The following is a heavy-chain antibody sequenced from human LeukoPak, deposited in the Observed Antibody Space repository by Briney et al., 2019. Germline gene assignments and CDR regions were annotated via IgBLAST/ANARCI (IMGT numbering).Heavy chain of an antibody. V-gene: IGHV4-34*01. D-gene: IGHD5-18*01. CDR3: ASMGGGYSYGF. CDR1: GGSFSGYY. Sequence: SETLSLTCAVYGGSFSGYYWSWIRQPPGKGLEWIGEINHSGSTNYNPSLKSRVTIPVDTSKNQFSLKLSSVTAADTAVYYCASMGGGYSYGFWGQGTLVTVSS. CDR2: INHSGST. J-gene: IGHJ4*02.